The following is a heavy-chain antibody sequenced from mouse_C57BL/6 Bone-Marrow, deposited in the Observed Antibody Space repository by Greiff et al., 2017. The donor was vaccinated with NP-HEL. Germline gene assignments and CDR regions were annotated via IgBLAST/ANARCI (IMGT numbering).Heavy chain of an antibody. D-gene: IGHD4-1*01. Sequence: VQLQQSGAELVRPGTSVKVSCKASGYAFTNYLIEWVKQRPGQGLEWIGVINPGSGGTNYNEKFKGKATLTADTSSSTAYMQLSSLTSEDSAVYFCASEGELGPYAMDYWGQGTSVTVSS. CDR1: GYAFTNYL. CDR2: INPGSGGT. J-gene: IGHJ4*01. CDR3: ASEGELGPYAMDY. V-gene: IGHV1-54*01.